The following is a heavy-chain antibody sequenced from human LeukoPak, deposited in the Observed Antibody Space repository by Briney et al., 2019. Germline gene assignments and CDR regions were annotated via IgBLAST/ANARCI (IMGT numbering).Heavy chain of an antibody. V-gene: IGHV3-30*18. J-gene: IGHJ4*02. D-gene: IGHD4-17*01. CDR3: AKEGYGDYVYYFDY. CDR2: ISYDGSNK. Sequence: GGSLRLSCAASGFTFSSYGMHWVRQAPGKGLEWVAVISYDGSNKYYADFVKGRFTISRDNSKNTLYLQMNSLRAEDTAVYYCAKEGYGDYVYYFDYWGQGTLVTVSS. CDR1: GFTFSSYG.